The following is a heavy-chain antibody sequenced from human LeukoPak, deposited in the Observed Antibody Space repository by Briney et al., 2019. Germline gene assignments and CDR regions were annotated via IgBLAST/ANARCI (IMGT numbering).Heavy chain of an antibody. CDR1: GDSISIYY. J-gene: IGHJ4*02. D-gene: IGHD3-10*01. V-gene: IGHV4-59*01. CDR2: IYYTGST. Sequence: SETLSLTCIVSGDSISIYYWGWLRQPPGKGLEWIGFIYYTGSTTYNPSLKSRVTISLDTSNNQFSLELTSVTAADTAVYYCARGSGSLTPIGYWGQGTLVTVSS. CDR3: ARGSGSLTPIGY.